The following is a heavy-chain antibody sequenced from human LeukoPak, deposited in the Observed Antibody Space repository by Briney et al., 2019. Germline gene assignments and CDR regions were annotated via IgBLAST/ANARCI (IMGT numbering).Heavy chain of an antibody. CDR3: AKSPGSTGAFDI. D-gene: IGHD2-2*01. CDR2: ISGSGGST. Sequence: GGSLRLSCAASGFTFSSYAMSWVRQAPGKGLEWVSAISGSGGSTYYADSVKGRFTISRDNSKNTLYLQMNGLRAEDTAVYYCAKSPGSTGAFDIWGQGTMVTVSS. J-gene: IGHJ3*02. V-gene: IGHV3-23*01. CDR1: GFTFSSYA.